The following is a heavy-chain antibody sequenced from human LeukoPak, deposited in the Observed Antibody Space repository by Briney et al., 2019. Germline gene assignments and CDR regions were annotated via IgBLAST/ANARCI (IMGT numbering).Heavy chain of an antibody. J-gene: IGHJ4*02. CDR2: ITSSSSYT. V-gene: IGHV3-21*04. CDR1: GITFSNYN. CDR3: ASEAYYYDSSDYYFPGGFDY. D-gene: IGHD3-22*01. Sequence: GGSLRLSCAAPGITFSNYNMNWVRQAPGKGLEWISSITSSSSYTFYADSVKGRFTISRDNAKNSLYLQMNSLRAEDTAVYYCASEAYYYDSSDYYFPGGFDYWGQGTLVTVSS.